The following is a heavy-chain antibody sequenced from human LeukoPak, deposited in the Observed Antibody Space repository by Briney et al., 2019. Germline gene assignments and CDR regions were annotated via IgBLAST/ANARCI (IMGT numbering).Heavy chain of an antibody. J-gene: IGHJ3*02. CDR1: GGSISSYY. CDR2: IYYSGST. V-gene: IGHV4-59*08. CDR3: ASPSRGGGVDAFDI. D-gene: IGHD1-26*01. Sequence: NPSQTLSPTCTVSGGSISSYYWSWIRQPPGKGLEWIGYIYYSGSTNYNPSLKSRVTISVDTSKNQFSLKPSSVTAADTAVYYCASPSRGGGVDAFDIWGQGTMVTVSS.